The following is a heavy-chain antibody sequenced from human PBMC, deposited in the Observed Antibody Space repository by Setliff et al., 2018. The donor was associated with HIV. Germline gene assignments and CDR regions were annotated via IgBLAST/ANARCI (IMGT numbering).Heavy chain of an antibody. J-gene: IGHJ4*02. CDR2: IKTTAEGGTT. CDR3: ARDFSTYYSIDS. V-gene: IGHV3-15*01. D-gene: IGHD3-22*01. CDR1: GFTFTNAW. Sequence: PGGSLRLSCAASGFTFTNAWMSWVRQAPGKGLEWVGRIKTTAEGGTTDYTAPVKGRFTISRDNSKNTLYLQMNSLRTDDTAVYFCARDFSTYYSIDSWGQGTLVTVSS.